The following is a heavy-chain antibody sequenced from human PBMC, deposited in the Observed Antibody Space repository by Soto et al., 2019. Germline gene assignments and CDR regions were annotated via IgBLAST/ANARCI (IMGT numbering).Heavy chain of an antibody. CDR1: GYSFTSYG. D-gene: IGHD6-19*01. Sequence: QVQLVQSVTEVKKPGASVQVSCKASGYSFTSYGINWVRQAPGQGLEWMGWVSTYNGDTNYAQKFQGRVTMTTDTCTATGYMELRRLTSDDTAVYFCARGDSTGSPRGWFDPWGEGTVATVSS. CDR2: VSTYNGDT. V-gene: IGHV1-18*04. CDR3: ARGDSTGSPRGWFDP. J-gene: IGHJ5*02.